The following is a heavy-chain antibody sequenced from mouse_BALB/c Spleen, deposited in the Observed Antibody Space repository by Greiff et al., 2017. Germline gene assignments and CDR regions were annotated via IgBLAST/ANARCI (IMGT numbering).Heavy chain of an antibody. CDR1: GFTFSSYG. CDR3: AREGDYYGRGYFDV. J-gene: IGHJ1*01. Sequence: DVKLQESGGGLVQPGGSLKLSCAASGFTFSSYGMSWVRQTPDKRLELVATINSNGGSTYYPDSVKGRFTISRDNAKNTLYLQMSSLKSEDTAMYYCAREGDYYGRGYFDVWGAGTTVTVSS. D-gene: IGHD1-1*01. V-gene: IGHV5-6-3*01. CDR2: INSNGGST.